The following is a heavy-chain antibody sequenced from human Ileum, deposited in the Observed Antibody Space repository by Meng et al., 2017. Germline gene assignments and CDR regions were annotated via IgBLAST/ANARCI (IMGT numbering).Heavy chain of an antibody. CDR2: IHHSGST. V-gene: IGHV4-4*02. CDR1: GGSISTSDW. D-gene: IGHD1-26*01. Sequence: ESGPRLLYPSGSLSLTCAVSGGSISTSDWWSWVRQPPGKGLEWIGEIHHSGSTNYNPSLKSRVTISVDKSKNQFSLKLNSLTAAGTAVYYCAREWSGSYRHFDYWGQGTLVTVSS. J-gene: IGHJ4*02. CDR3: AREWSGSYRHFDY.